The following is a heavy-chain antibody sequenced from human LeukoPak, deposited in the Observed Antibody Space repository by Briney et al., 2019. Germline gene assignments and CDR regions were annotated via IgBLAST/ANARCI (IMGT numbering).Heavy chain of an antibody. CDR1: GGSISSDRYY. CDR2: IYAPGDT. J-gene: IGHJ5*02. CDR3: AREGLNMVRGVIPKEGWGWFDP. Sequence: SETLSLTCSVSGGSISSDRYYWSWIRQPAGKGLEWIGRIYAPGDTKYDPSLQSRVTISGDTSKNQISLKLASVTAADTAVYYCAREGLNMVRGVIPKEGWGWFDPWGQGTLVTVSS. V-gene: IGHV4-61*02. D-gene: IGHD3-10*01.